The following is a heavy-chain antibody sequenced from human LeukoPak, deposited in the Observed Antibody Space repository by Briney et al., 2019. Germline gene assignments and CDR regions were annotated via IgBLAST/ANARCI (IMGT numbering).Heavy chain of an antibody. CDR2: ISGSGGST. J-gene: IGHJ4*02. CDR1: GFTFSSYA. D-gene: IGHD3-3*01. V-gene: IGHV3-23*01. Sequence: GGSLRLSCAASGFTFSSYAMSWVRQAPGKGLEWVSAISGSGGSTYYADSVKGRFTISRDNSKNTLYLQMNSLRAEDTAVYYCAKGKDYDFWSGYYTFDYWGQGTLVTVSS. CDR3: AKGKDYDFWSGYYTFDY.